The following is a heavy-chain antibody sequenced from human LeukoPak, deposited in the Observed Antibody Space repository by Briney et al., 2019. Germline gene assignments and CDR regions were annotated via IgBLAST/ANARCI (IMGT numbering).Heavy chain of an antibody. CDR3: ARLAMAVTYYYDSSGYLSTDY. V-gene: IGHV1-18*01. CDR2: ISAYNGNT. CDR1: GYTFTSYG. J-gene: IGHJ4*02. Sequence: ASVKVSCKASGYTFTSYGISWVRQAPGQGLEWMGWISAYNGNTNYAQKLQGRVTMTTDTSTSTAYMELRSLRSDDTAVYYCARLAMAVTYYYDSSGYLSTDYWGQGTLSPSPQ. D-gene: IGHD3-22*01.